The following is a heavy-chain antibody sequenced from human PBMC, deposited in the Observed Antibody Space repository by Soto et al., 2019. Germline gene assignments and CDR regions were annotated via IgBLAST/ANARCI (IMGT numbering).Heavy chain of an antibody. CDR2: ISGSGGST. Sequence: XGSLRLSCAAAGFTFSSYAMSWVRQAPGKGLEWVSAISGSGGSTYYADSVKGRFTISRDNSKNTLYLQMNSLRAEDTAVYYCAKDVSVGAYYFDYWGQGTLVTVSS. CDR1: GFTFSSYA. CDR3: AKDVSVGAYYFDY. V-gene: IGHV3-23*01. D-gene: IGHD1-26*01. J-gene: IGHJ4*02.